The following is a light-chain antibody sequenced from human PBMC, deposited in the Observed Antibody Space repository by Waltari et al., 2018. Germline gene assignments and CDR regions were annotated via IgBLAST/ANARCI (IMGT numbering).Light chain of an antibody. J-gene: IGKJ4*01. V-gene: IGKV1-33*01. CDR2: DAS. CDR3: QQYDTLLRLT. CDR1: QDIENY. Sequence: DIQMTQSPSSLSPSLGDRVTITCQASQDIENYLKWYHQKPRKAPKLLIYDASNLETGVPSRFSGSGSGTDFALTISSLQPEDNATCYCQQYDTLLRLTVGGGAK.